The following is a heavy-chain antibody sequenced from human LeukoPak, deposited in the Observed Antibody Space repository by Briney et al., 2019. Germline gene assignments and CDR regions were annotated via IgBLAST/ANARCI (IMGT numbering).Heavy chain of an antibody. J-gene: IGHJ4*02. D-gene: IGHD6-19*01. CDR1: GYTFTTNG. V-gene: IGHV1-18*01. CDR3: ARDSTGIAVAGNSPDFDY. Sequence: ASVKVSCKTSGYTFTTNGISWVRRAPGQGLEWMGWISAYNGNTNYAKTFQGRVTMTTDTSTSTAYMDLRSLRSDDTAVYYCARDSTGIAVAGNSPDFDYWGQGTLVTVSS. CDR2: ISAYNGNT.